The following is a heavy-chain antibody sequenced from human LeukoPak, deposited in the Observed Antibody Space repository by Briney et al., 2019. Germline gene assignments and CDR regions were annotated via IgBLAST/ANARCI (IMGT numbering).Heavy chain of an antibody. J-gene: IGHJ3*02. V-gene: IGHV3-53*01. Sequence: GGSLRLSCAASGFTVSSNYMSWVRQAPGKGLEWVSLIYSGGSTYYADSVKGRFTISRDNSKNTLYLQMNSLRAEDTAVYYCARGGRFGELDDAFDIWGQGTMVTVSS. D-gene: IGHD3-10*01. CDR1: GFTVSSNY. CDR3: ARGGRFGELDDAFDI. CDR2: IYSGGST.